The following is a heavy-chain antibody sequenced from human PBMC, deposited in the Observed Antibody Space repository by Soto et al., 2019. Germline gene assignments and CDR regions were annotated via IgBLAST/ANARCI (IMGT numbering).Heavy chain of an antibody. D-gene: IGHD2-2*01. CDR2: IIPIFGTA. Sequence: QVKLVQSGAEVKKPGSSVKVSCKASGGTFSSYAISWVRQAPGQGLEWMGGIIPIFGTANYAQKFQGRVTITADESTSTAYMELSSLRSEDTAVYYCASGIIVVVPAASYYYYGMDVWGQGTTVTVSS. J-gene: IGHJ6*02. V-gene: IGHV1-69*01. CDR3: ASGIIVVVPAASYYYYGMDV. CDR1: GGTFSSYA.